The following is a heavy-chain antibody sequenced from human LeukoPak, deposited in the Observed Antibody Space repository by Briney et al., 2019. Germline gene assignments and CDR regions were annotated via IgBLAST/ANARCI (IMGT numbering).Heavy chain of an antibody. CDR1: GGSISSSTYY. Sequence: SETLSLTCTVSGGSISSSTYYWGWIRQPPGKGLEWIGNIYYSGSTYYNPSLKSRVTISVDTSKNQFSLRLSSLTAADTAIYYCARHASYSSSWTDFDYWGQGAPVTVSP. V-gene: IGHV4-39*01. CDR3: ARHASYSSSWTDFDY. J-gene: IGHJ4*02. CDR2: IYYSGST. D-gene: IGHD6-13*01.